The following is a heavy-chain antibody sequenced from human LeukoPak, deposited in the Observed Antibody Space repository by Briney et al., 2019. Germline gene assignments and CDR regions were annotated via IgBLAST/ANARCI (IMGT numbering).Heavy chain of an antibody. J-gene: IGHJ1*01. Sequence: SGGSLRLSCAASGFALSSYWMTWVRQAPGKGLEWVANIKQDGSEKYYVDSVKGRFTISRDNAKNSLYVQMNSLRAEDTAVYYCARGGSTSSSSHFHHWGQGTLVTVSS. CDR3: ARGGSTSSSSHFHH. V-gene: IGHV3-7*02. CDR2: IKQDGSEK. CDR1: GFALSSYW. D-gene: IGHD6-6*01.